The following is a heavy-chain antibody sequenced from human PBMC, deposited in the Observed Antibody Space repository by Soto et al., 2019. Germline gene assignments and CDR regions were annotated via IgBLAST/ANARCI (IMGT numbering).Heavy chain of an antibody. J-gene: IGHJ4*02. CDR3: ARGSTDSYPGSRIFDF. V-gene: IGHV3-23*01. CDR2: ITDTGGDT. D-gene: IGHD3-10*01. CDR1: GFTFSSYA. Sequence: GGSLRLSCAASGFTFSSYAMSWVRQAPGKGLEWVSTITDTGGDTKYADSVRGRFTMSRDNSKKTLCLQMNSLRVEDSALYYCARGSTDSYPGSRIFDFWGRGTLVTVSS.